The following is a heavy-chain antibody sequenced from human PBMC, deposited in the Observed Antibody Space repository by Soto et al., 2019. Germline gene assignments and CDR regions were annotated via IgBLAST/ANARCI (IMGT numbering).Heavy chain of an antibody. J-gene: IGHJ6*02. V-gene: IGHV3-48*02. CDR2: ISSSSSTI. Sequence: GGSLRLSCAASGFTFSSYSMNWVRQAPGKGLEWVSYISSSSSTIYYADSVKGRFTISRDNAKNSLYLQMNSLRDEDTAGYYCARAGSGQDDILTGYPILYYYYGMDVWGQGTTVTVSS. D-gene: IGHD3-9*01. CDR1: GFTFSSYS. CDR3: ARAGSGQDDILTGYPILYYYYGMDV.